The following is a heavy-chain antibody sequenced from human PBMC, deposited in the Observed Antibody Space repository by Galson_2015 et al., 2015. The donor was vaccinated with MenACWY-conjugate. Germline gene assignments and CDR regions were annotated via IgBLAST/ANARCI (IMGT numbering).Heavy chain of an antibody. CDR3: ARGDYYAYSFDS. CDR2: SNSDESAS. CDR1: GFTLRAYW. V-gene: IGHV3-74*01. J-gene: IGHJ4*02. D-gene: IGHD3-10*01. Sequence: SLRLSCAASGFTLRAYWMHWVRQAPGKGLLWVSRSNSDESASSYADSVRGRFTISRDNAKNTLYLQMNSLTAEDTAVYYCARGDYYAYSFDSWGQGTLVTVSS.